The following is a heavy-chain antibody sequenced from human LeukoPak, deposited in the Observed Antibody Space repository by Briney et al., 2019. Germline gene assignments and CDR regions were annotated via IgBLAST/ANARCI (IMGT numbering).Heavy chain of an antibody. CDR1: GGSISGYY. CDR3: ARGWEDWSLAV. J-gene: IGHJ6*04. CDR2: IYYSGST. Sequence: SETLSLTCTVSGGSISGYYWSWIRQPPGKGLEWIGYIYYSGSTNCNPSLKSRVTISVDTSKNQFSLKLSSVTAADTAVYYCARGWEDWSLAVWGKGTTVTVSS. V-gene: IGHV4-59*01. D-gene: IGHD1-26*01.